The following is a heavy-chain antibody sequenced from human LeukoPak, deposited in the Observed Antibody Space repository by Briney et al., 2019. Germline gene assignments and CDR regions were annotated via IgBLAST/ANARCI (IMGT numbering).Heavy chain of an antibody. CDR1: GFTFSDYY. CDR2: IYYSGST. V-gene: IGHV4-59*01. CDR3: ARVRTTYYDILTGYATRGYYYYYYMDV. J-gene: IGHJ6*03. Sequence: GSLRLSCAASGFTFSDYYMSWIRQPPGKGLEWIGYIYYSGSTNYNPSLKSRVTISVDTSKNQFSLKLSSVTAADTAVYYCARVRTTYYDILTGYATRGYYYYYYMDVWGKGTTVTVSS. D-gene: IGHD3-9*01.